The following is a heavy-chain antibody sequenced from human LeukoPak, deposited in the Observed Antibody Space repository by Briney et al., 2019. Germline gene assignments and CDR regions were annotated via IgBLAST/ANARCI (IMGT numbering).Heavy chain of an antibody. D-gene: IGHD5-12*01. CDR1: GFAFDTYV. CDR2: ISGGGGIT. Sequence: QTGGSLRLSCGASGFAFDTYVMSWVRQAPGRGLEWVSGISGGGGITYYADSVKGRFTISRDNSRNTLYLQMNSLRAEDTAVYYCAKDSTASGSYYGMDVWGQGTLVTVSS. CDR3: AKDSTASGSYYGMDV. J-gene: IGHJ6*02. V-gene: IGHV3-23*01.